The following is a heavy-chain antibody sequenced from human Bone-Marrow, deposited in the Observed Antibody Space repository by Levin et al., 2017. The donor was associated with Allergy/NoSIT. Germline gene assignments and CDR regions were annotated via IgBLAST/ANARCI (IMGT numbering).Heavy chain of an antibody. CDR2: SNSDGSTT. CDR1: GFTFTSYW. D-gene: IGHD3-3*01. Sequence: GGSLRLSCAASGFTFTSYWMQWVRQVPGKGLEWVAHSNSDGSTTSYAEAVKGRFTISRDDGKEMVFLEMNSLRPEDTAVYYCARPDSYYDFCNWGHGTLVSVSS. J-gene: IGHJ4*01. CDR3: ARPDSYYDFCN. V-gene: IGHV3-74*01.